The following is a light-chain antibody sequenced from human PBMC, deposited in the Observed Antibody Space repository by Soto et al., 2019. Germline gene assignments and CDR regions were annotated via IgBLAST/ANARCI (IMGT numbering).Light chain of an antibody. V-gene: IGKV1-5*03. Sequence: DIQMTQSPSTLSASVGDRVTITCRASHYVSSSLAWYQQKPGKAPKLLIYKTSILESGVPSRFSGSASGTDFTLSISSLQPDDFATYWCQQYNTYPWTFGQGTKVDIK. CDR1: HYVSSS. J-gene: IGKJ1*01. CDR3: QQYNTYPWT. CDR2: KTS.